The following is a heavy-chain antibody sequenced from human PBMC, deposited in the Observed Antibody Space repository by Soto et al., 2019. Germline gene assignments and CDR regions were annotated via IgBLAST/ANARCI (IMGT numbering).Heavy chain of an antibody. CDR2: INHSGST. D-gene: IGHD4-17*01. Sequence: QVQLQQWGAGLLKPSETLSLTCAVYGGSFSGYYWSWIRQPPGKGLEWIGEINHSGSTNYNPSLKSRVTISVDTSKNQFSLKLSSVTAADTAVYYCARLAFSTVTTPNYFDYWGRGTLVTVSS. J-gene: IGHJ4*02. CDR3: ARLAFSTVTTPNYFDY. CDR1: GGSFSGYY. V-gene: IGHV4-34*01.